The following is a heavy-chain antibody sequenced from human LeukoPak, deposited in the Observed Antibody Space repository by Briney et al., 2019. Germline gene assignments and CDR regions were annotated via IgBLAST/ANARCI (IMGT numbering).Heavy chain of an antibody. CDR2: LSSSGSHV. J-gene: IGHJ4*02. CDR1: GFTFTTYS. CDR3: ARDAGNSSGWNDFDY. V-gene: IGHV3-21*01. D-gene: IGHD6-19*01. Sequence: GGSLRLSCAASGFTFTTYSMNWVRRAPGKGLEWVSFLSSSGSHVYYADSVKGRFTISRDNAKNSLYLQMNGLRAEDTAVYYCARDAGNSSGWNDFDYWGQGTLVTVSS.